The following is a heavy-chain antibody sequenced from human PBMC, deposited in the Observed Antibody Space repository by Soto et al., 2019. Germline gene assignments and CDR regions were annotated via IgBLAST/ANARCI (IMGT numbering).Heavy chain of an antibody. V-gene: IGHV4-39*01. Sequence: SETLSLTCTVSGGSISSSSYYWGWIRQPPGKGLEWIGSIYYSGSTYYNPSLKSRVTISVDTSKNQFSLKLSSVTAADTAVYYCARNMDYGDPTFDYWGQGTLVTVSS. CDR3: ARNMDYGDPTFDY. CDR2: IYYSGST. J-gene: IGHJ4*02. D-gene: IGHD4-17*01. CDR1: GGSISSSSYY.